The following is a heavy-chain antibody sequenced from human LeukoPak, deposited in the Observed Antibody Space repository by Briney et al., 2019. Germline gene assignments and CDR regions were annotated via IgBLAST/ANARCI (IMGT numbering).Heavy chain of an antibody. CDR3: WRHRSVSSRYDY. CDR1: GGSISSYY. CDR2: IFYCGST. V-gene: IGHV4-59*08. Sequence: SETLSLTCSVSGGSISSYYWSWIRQPPGKVLEWIGYIFYCGSTNYNPSLKSRVTISVDTSQNQISLKLRSVHAADTAVFYCWRHRSVSSRYDYWGQGTLFTVSS. J-gene: IGHJ4*02. D-gene: IGHD6-13*01.